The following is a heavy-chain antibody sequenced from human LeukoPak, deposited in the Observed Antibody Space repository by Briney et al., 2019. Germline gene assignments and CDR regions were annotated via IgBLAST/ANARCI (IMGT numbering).Heavy chain of an antibody. D-gene: IGHD1-26*01. CDR1: GFTFSMYF. V-gene: IGHV3-7*04. CDR2: INEDGSQT. Sequence: GGSLRLSCAASGFTFSMYFMRWVRQAPGKGLEWVASINEDGSQTYYVDSVKGRFTISRDNAKNSLYLQMNSLRAEDTAVYYCARDFLGFSDSWGQGTLFTLCS. J-gene: IGHJ4*02. CDR3: ARDFLGFSDS.